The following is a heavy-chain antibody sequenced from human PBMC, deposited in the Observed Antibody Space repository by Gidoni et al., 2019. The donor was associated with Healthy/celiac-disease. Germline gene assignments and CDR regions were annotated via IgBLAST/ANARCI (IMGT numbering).Heavy chain of an antibody. J-gene: IGHJ4*02. CDR1: GYTFTSYD. V-gene: IGHV1-8*01. D-gene: IGHD6-13*01. Sequence: QVQLVQSGAEVKNPGASVKVSCKASGYTFTSYDINWVRQATGQGLEWMGWMNPNSRNTVYAQKFQGRVTMTSNTSISTAYMELSSLRSEDTAVYYCARGVRIAAAGTFGYWGQGTLVTVSS. CDR3: ARGVRIAAAGTFGY. CDR2: MNPNSRNT.